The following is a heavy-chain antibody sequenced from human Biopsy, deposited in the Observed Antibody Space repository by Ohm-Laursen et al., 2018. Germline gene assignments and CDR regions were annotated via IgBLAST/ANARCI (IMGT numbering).Heavy chain of an antibody. D-gene: IGHD3-3*01. CDR2: VYNGGIT. CDR1: GGSIISYY. CDR3: ARTPRDSFWSGSYKRGLWFDP. Sequence: ALSLTCSVSGGSIISYYWTWIRQPPGKGLEWIGHVYNGGITNYNPSLKSRVTISKDTSKNQFSLQVNSVTAADTAVYYCARTPRDSFWSGSYKRGLWFDPWGQGTLVIVSS. V-gene: IGHV4-59*01. J-gene: IGHJ5*02.